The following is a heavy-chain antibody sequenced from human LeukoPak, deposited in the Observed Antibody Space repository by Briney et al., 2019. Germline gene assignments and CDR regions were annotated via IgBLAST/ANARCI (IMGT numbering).Heavy chain of an antibody. V-gene: IGHV4-34*01. CDR2: INHSGST. D-gene: IGHD5-24*01. CDR3: AKLRSRRWLQPQYYFDY. Sequence: ASETLSLTCAVYGGSFSGYYWSWIRQPPGKGLEWIGEINHSGSTNYNPSLKSRVTISVDTSKNQFSLKLSSVTAADTAVYYCAKLRSRRWLQPQYYFDYWGQGTLVTVSS. CDR1: GGSFSGYY. J-gene: IGHJ4*02.